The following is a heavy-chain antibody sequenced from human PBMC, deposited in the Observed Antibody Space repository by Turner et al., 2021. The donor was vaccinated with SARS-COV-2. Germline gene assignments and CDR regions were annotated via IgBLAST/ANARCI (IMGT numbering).Heavy chain of an antibody. J-gene: IGHJ4*02. V-gene: IGHV1-2*02. D-gene: IGHD6-19*01. CDR3: ASSANSSGWHY. Sequence: QVQLVQSGAEVTKPGASVKVSCTASGDTFTGYYMHWVRQAPGQGIEWMGWINPNSGGTNYAQKFQGRVTMTRDTSMSTVYMELSRLRSDDTAVYYCASSANSSGWHYWGQGTLVTVSS. CDR1: GDTFTGYY. CDR2: INPNSGGT.